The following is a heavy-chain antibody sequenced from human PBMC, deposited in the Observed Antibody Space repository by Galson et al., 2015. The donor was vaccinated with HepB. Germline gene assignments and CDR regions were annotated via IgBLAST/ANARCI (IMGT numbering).Heavy chain of an antibody. D-gene: IGHD3-10*01. Sequence: SVKVSCTASGYTFTGYYMHWVRQAPGQGLEWMGWINPDSGGTNYAQKFQGWVTMTRDTSISTAYMELSRLRSDDTAVYYCARGAMVRGVIKKLDLDYWGQGTLVTVSS. CDR3: ARGAMVRGVIKKLDLDY. CDR1: GYTFTGYY. CDR2: INPDSGGT. J-gene: IGHJ4*02. V-gene: IGHV1-2*04.